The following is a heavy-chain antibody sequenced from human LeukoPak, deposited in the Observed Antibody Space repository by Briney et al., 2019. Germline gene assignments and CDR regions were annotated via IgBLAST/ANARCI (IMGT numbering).Heavy chain of an antibody. CDR1: GGSFSDYY. J-gene: IGHJ3*02. V-gene: IGHV4-34*01. D-gene: IGHD3-22*01. Sequence: SETLSLTCAVYGGSFSDYYWSWIRQPPGKGLQWIGEINRSGTTNYNPSLKSRVTISVDTSKNQFSLRLSSVTAADTAVYYCARAHHYYDSSGPRAFDIWGQGTMVTVSS. CDR2: INRSGTT. CDR3: ARAHHYYDSSGPRAFDI.